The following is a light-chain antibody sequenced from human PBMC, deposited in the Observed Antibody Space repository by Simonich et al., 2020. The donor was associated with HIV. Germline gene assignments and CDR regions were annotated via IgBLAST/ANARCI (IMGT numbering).Light chain of an antibody. CDR2: AAS. CDR1: QSISNY. CDR3: QQSYITRT. V-gene: IGKV1-39*01. J-gene: IGKJ2*01. Sequence: IQMTQSPSSLSASVGNRVTITCRASQSISNYLNWYQKEPGKTPKTLLYAASSLQSGVPSRFSGSGSGTDFTLTISSLQPEDSATYYCQQSYITRTFGQGTKVEIK.